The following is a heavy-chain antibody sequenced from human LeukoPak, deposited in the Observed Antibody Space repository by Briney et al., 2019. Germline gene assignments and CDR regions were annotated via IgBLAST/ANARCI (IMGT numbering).Heavy chain of an antibody. CDR1: GFTLSTYS. Sequence: PGGSLRLSCAASGFTLSTYSMNWVRQAPGKGLEWVSSISSSGSYMYYVDSVKGRFSISRDNAKNSLYLQMNSLRAEDTAVYYCARGGVGLIIIPGWEYDYYGMDVWGQGTTVTVSS. CDR2: ISSSGSYM. J-gene: IGHJ6*02. D-gene: IGHD3/OR15-3a*01. CDR3: ARGGVGLIIIPGWEYDYYGMDV. V-gene: IGHV3-21*01.